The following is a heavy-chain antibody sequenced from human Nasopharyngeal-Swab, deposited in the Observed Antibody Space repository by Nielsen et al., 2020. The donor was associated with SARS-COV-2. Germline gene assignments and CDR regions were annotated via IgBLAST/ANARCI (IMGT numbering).Heavy chain of an antibody. CDR3: VREGPYSGTNVFDI. J-gene: IGHJ3*02. V-gene: IGHV3-33*08. CDR2: IWSDGKTT. D-gene: IGHD5-12*01. CDR1: GFIFSGSS. Sequence: GGSLRLSCAASGFIFSGSSMHWVRQAPGKGLEWVAVIWSDGKTTKYAHSVEGRLTISRDKDSNTLYLQMNNLRVEDTATYYCVREGPYSGTNVFDIWGQGTMVTVSS.